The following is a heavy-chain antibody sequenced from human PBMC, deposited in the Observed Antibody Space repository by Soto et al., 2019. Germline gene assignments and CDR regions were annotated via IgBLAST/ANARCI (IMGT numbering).Heavy chain of an antibody. CDR3: ASSVAAAVTY. CDR1: CGSISRGGYY. D-gene: IGHD6-13*01. V-gene: IGHV4-31*03. J-gene: IGHJ4*02. CDR2: IYYSGST. Sequence: SETLSLTCTVSCGSISRGGYYWSWIRQHPGKGLEWIGYIYYSGSTYYNPSLKSRVTISVDTSKNQFSLKLSSVTAADTAVYYCASSVAAAVTYWGQGTLVTVSS.